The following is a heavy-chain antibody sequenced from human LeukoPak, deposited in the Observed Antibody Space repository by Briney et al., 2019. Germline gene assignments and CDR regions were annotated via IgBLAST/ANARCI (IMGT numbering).Heavy chain of an antibody. Sequence: PSGTLSLTCAVSGGSILSTNWWSWVRQPPGKGLEWIGEVHLNGATNYNPSVEGRVTMSIDKSRNHLSLEVISVTAADTAMYYCTRESGAFSPFGFWGQGTLVTVSS. CDR3: TRESGAFSPFGF. J-gene: IGHJ4*02. CDR1: GGSILSTNW. V-gene: IGHV4-4*02. D-gene: IGHD1-26*01. CDR2: VHLNGAT.